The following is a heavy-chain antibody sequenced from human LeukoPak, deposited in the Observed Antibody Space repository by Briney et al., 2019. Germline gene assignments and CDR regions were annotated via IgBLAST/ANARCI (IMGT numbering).Heavy chain of an antibody. J-gene: IGHJ4*02. CDR2: IWYDGSYK. D-gene: IGHD6-13*01. CDR1: GFTFINCG. CDR3: AKVVQYTASTGTGLDY. V-gene: IGHV3-33*06. Sequence: GGSLRLSCAASGFTFINCGMHWVRQAPGKGLDWVAVIWYDGSYKYYADSVKGRFTISRDNSKNTLYLQMNSLRAEDTAIYYCAKVVQYTASTGTGLDYWGQGTLVTVSS.